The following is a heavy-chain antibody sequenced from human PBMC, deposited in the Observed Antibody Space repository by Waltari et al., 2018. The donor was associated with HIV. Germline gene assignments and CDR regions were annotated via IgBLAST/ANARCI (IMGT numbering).Heavy chain of an antibody. D-gene: IGHD6-6*01. CDR2: IYPGDSDT. Sequence: EVQLVQPGAEVKTPGESLKISCQGSGYSFTSHLIGWVLQMPGKALEWMGIIYPGDSDTRYSPSFQGQVTISADKSISTAYLQWSSLKASDTAMYYCARHFRYSSSSDWFDPWGQGTLVTVSS. CDR1: GYSFTSHL. CDR3: ARHFRYSSSSDWFDP. V-gene: IGHV5-51*01. J-gene: IGHJ5*02.